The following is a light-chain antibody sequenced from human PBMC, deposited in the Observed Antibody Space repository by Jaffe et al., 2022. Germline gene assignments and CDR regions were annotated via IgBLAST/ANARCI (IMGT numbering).Light chain of an antibody. CDR1: QTVTTY. CDR3: QQFVSSPPWT. J-gene: IGKJ1*01. V-gene: IGKV3-20*01. CDR2: GAS. Sequence: EIVLTQSPGTLSLSPGERATLSCRASQTVTTYLAWYQQKPGQAPRLLIFGASSRATGIPDRFSGSGSGTDFTLTISRLEPEDFAVYYCQQFVSSPPWTFGQGTKVEIK.